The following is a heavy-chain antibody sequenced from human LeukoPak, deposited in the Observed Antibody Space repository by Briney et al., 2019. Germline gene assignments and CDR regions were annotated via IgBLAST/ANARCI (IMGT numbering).Heavy chain of an antibody. V-gene: IGHV1-18*01. CDR2: ISAYNGNT. D-gene: IGHD3-9*01. J-gene: IGHJ4*02. Sequence: ASVKVSCKASGYTFTSYGISWVRQAPGQGLEWMGWISAYNGNTNYAQKLQGRVTMTTDTSTSTAYMELRSLRSDDTAVYYCARGTANYYDILTGYYPNFDYWGQGTLVTVSS. CDR1: GYTFTSYG. CDR3: ARGTANYYDILTGYYPNFDY.